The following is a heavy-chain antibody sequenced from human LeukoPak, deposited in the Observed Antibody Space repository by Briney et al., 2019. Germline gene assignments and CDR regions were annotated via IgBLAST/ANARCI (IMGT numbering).Heavy chain of an antibody. V-gene: IGHV3-74*03. Sequence: GGSLRLSCVASGFSFSGHWMHWVRQAPGKGLVAVSRITPDGTDTAYADSVKGRFTISRDNAKNTLYLEMNSLTAEDTALYYCTRSGFSNGYDYWGQGTLGTFSS. D-gene: IGHD2-8*01. CDR3: TRSGFSNGYDY. CDR1: GFSFSGHW. CDR2: ITPDGTDT. J-gene: IGHJ4*02.